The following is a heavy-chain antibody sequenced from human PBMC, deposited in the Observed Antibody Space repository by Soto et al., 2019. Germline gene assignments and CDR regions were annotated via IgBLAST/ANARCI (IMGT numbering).Heavy chain of an antibody. CDR2: ISGSGGST. D-gene: IGHD5-18*01. CDR1: GFTFSSYA. J-gene: IGHJ3*01. CDR3: AKDKGIQLWLHPGAFDC. V-gene: IGHV3-23*01. Sequence: PGGSLRLSCAASGFTFSSYAMSWVRQAPGKGLEWVSAISGSGGSTYYADSVKGRFTISRDNSKNTLYLQMNSLRAEDTAVYYCAKDKGIQLWLHPGAFDCWGQGTMVTVSS.